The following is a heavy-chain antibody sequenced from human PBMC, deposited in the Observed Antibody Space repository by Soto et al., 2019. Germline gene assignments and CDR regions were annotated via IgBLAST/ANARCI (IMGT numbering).Heavy chain of an antibody. CDR2: IGTAGDT. J-gene: IGHJ4*02. D-gene: IGHD3-22*01. Sequence: PGGSLRLSCAASGFTFSSYDMHWVRQATGKGLEWVSAIGTAGDTYYPGSVKGRFTISRENAKNSLYLQINSLRAGDTAVYYCARGRSGLFAVDFDYWGQGTLVTVSS. CDR3: ARGRSGLFAVDFDY. V-gene: IGHV3-13*01. CDR1: GFTFSSYD.